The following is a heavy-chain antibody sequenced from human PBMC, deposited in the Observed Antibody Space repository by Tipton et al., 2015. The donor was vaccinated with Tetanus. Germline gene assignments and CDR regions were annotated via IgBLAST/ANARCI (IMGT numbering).Heavy chain of an antibody. D-gene: IGHD2-2*01. CDR3: ARGVPYSTTMGSDWFDP. V-gene: IGHV4-34*01. Sequence: TLSLTCTVSGVSVRSYYWSWIRQSPDKGLEWLGDVIYDGTSYYKPSLNSRVKISLDTSMNQVSLTLTSVTAADTALYYCARGVPYSTTMGSDWFDPWGQGTLVTVSS. J-gene: IGHJ5*02. CDR2: VIYDGTS. CDR1: GVSVRSYY.